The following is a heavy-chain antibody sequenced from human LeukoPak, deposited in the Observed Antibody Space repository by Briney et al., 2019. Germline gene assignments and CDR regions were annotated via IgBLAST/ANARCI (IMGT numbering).Heavy chain of an antibody. D-gene: IGHD3-3*01. Sequence: GGSLRLSCAASGFSFSVYAMSWVRQAPGKGLEWVSSISSSGGRTYYTNSVKGRFTISRENFKNTVYLEMNNLGAEDTALYYCAKGGQDFDFWRFDYWGQGNLVIVSS. J-gene: IGHJ4*02. V-gene: IGHV3-23*01. CDR2: ISSSGGRT. CDR3: AKGGQDFDFWRFDY. CDR1: GFSFSVYA.